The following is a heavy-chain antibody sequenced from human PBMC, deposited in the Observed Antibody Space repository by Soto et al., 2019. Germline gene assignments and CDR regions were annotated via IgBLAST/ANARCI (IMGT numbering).Heavy chain of an antibody. CDR3: AKDPGRIVVLTWDY. J-gene: IGHJ4*02. Sequence: GESLKISCQGSGYSFSTYWIVWVRQMPGKGLEWMGIMNPANSDSRYSPSFQGQVTMSADKSIDTAYLQWSSLEASDSAMYYCAKDPGRIVVLTWDYWGQGTLVTVSS. CDR2: MNPANSDS. V-gene: IGHV5-51*01. D-gene: IGHD2-2*01. CDR1: GYSFSTYW.